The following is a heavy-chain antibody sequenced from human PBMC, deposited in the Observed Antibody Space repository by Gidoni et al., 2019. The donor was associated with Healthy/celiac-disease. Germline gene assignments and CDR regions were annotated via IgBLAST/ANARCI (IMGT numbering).Heavy chain of an antibody. J-gene: IGHJ6*04. CDR1: GYTFTRYG. Sequence: QVQLVQSGAEVKKPGASVKVSCKASGYTFTRYGISWVRQAPGQGLEWMGWISAYNGNTNYAQKLQGRVTMTTDTSTSTAYMELRSLRSDDTAVYYCARAGYDLNKSNYYYYGMDVWGKGTTVTVSS. V-gene: IGHV1-18*01. CDR2: ISAYNGNT. CDR3: ARAGYDLNKSNYYYYGMDV. D-gene: IGHD5-12*01.